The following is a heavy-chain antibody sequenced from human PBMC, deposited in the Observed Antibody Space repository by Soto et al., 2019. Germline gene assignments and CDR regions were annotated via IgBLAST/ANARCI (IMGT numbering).Heavy chain of an antibody. J-gene: IGHJ3*02. CDR1: GFICSSYA. V-gene: IGHV3-64D*06. Sequence: SLRLSCSASGFICSSYAMHWVRQAPEKGLQYVSSISSNGGSTYHADPVKGRFTISRGNFKNTLYLQMSSLRAEDTAVYYCVKACSSGDYWTGAFDIWGQGTMVTVSS. CDR2: ISSNGGST. CDR3: VKACSSGDYWTGAFDI. D-gene: IGHD3-22*01.